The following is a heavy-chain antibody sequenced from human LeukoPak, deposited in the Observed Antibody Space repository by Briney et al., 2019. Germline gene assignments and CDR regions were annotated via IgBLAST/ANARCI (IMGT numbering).Heavy chain of an antibody. Sequence: SETLSLTCTVSGGFISSYYWSWIRQPPGKGLEWIGHIYGSGSTNYNPSLKSRVTLSVDTSKNQFSLKLSSVTAADTAVYYCAREGTSGTHLNWFDPWGQGTLVTVSS. CDR1: GGFISSYY. V-gene: IGHV4-59*01. CDR2: IYGSGST. J-gene: IGHJ5*02. CDR3: AREGTSGTHLNWFDP. D-gene: IGHD1-1*01.